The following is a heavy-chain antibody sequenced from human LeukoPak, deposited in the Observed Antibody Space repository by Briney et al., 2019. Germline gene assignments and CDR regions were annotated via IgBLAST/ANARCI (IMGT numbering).Heavy chain of an antibody. J-gene: IGHJ4*02. Sequence: GGSLRLSCAASGFTFSSYAMSWVRQAPGRGLEWVSGISGSGGSTYYADSVKGRFNISRDNSKNTLYLQMNSLRAEDTAVYYCAKKLSGWSYFDYWGQGSLVTVSS. V-gene: IGHV3-23*01. D-gene: IGHD6-19*01. CDR3: AKKLSGWSYFDY. CDR1: GFTFSSYA. CDR2: ISGSGGST.